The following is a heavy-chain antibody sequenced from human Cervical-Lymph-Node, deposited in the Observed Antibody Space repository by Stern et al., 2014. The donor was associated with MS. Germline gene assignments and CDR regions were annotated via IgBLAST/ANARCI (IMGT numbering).Heavy chain of an antibody. CDR2: INPNGGGT. D-gene: IGHD1-26*01. CDR1: GYTFTGYY. V-gene: IGHV1-2*06. J-gene: IGHJ4*02. Sequence: VQLVQSGAEVKKPGASVKVSCKASGYTFTGYYMHWVRQAPGQGLEWMVRINPNGGGTNYAQKFQGRVTMTRDTSISTAYMELSRLRSDDTAVYYCARDGSLSFDYWGQGTLVTVSS. CDR3: ARDGSLSFDY.